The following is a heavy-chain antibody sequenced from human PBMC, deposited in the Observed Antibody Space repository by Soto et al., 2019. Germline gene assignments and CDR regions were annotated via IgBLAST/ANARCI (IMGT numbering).Heavy chain of an antibody. Sequence: GGSLRLSCAASGFTFSSYGMNWVRQAPGKGLECVSYISTSSRTIYYADSVKGRFTISRDNAKNSLYLQMNGLRAEDTAVYYCARVLGTVTNYYYKDVWGKGDTVTVSS. V-gene: IGHV3-48*01. D-gene: IGHD4-17*01. J-gene: IGHJ6*03. CDR2: ISTSSRTI. CDR3: ARVLGTVTNYYYKDV. CDR1: GFTFSSYG.